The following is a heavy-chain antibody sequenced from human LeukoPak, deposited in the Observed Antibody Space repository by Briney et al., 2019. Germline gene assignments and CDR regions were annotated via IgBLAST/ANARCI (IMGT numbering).Heavy chain of an antibody. CDR1: GFTFSNAW. CDR3: TTHSLSGIAGRTHFDY. D-gene: IGHD6-13*01. Sequence: GGSLRLSCAASGFTFSNAWMSWVRQAPGKGLEWIGRIKSKTDGGTTDYAAPVKGRFTISRDDSKNTLYLQMNSLKTEDTAVYYCTTHSLSGIAGRTHFDYWGQGTLVTVSS. J-gene: IGHJ4*02. CDR2: IKSKTDGGTT. V-gene: IGHV3-15*01.